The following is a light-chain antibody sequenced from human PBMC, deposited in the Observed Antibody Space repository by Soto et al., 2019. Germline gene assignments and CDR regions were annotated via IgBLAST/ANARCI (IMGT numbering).Light chain of an antibody. Sequence: QSALTQPASVSGSPGQSITISCTGTSSDIGAYNYVSWYQQHPGKAPELMIYDVSNRPSGVSNRFSGSKSGNTASLTISGLQAEDEADYYCSSYTSSSTLVFGGGTKLNVL. CDR3: SSYTSSSTLV. J-gene: IGLJ2*01. CDR1: SSDIGAYNY. V-gene: IGLV2-14*01. CDR2: DVS.